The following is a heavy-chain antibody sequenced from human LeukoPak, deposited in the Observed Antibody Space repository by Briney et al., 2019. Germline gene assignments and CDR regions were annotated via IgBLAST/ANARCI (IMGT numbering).Heavy chain of an antibody. CDR1: GGSISTYY. CDR2: IYYSGST. J-gene: IGHJ3*02. D-gene: IGHD3-22*01. Sequence: SETLSLTCTVSGGSISTYYWSWIRQPPGKGLEWIGYIYYSGSTNYNPSLKSRVTISVDTSKNQFSLKLSSVTAADTAVYYCARAGMGYYDSSGYQGAFDIWGQGTMVTVSS. V-gene: IGHV4-59*01. CDR3: ARAGMGYYDSSGYQGAFDI.